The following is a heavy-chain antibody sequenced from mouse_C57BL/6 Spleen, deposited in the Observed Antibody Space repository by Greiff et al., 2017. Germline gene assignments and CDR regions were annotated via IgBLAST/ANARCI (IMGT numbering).Heavy chain of an antibody. D-gene: IGHD2-3*01. V-gene: IGHV5-4*01. J-gene: IGHJ2*01. CDR3: ARDERDGYYKGGYYFDY. Sequence: EVQRVESGGGLVKPGGSLKLSCAASGFTFSSYAMSWVRQTPEKRLEWVATISDGGSYTYYPDNVKGRFTISRDNAKNNLYLQMSHLKSEDTAMYYCARDERDGYYKGGYYFDYWGQGTTLTVSS. CDR1: GFTFSSYA. CDR2: ISDGGSYT.